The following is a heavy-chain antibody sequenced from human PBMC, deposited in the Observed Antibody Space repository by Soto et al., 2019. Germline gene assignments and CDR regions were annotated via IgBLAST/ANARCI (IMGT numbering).Heavy chain of an antibody. CDR1: GFAFNTYS. CDR3: ARDVGWLILDY. CDR2: ITRSSSYL. V-gene: IGHV3-21*06. D-gene: IGHD6-19*01. Sequence: EVQLVESGGGPVKPGGSLRLSCAASGFAFNTYSMNWVRQAPGKGLEWVAFITRSSSYLYYADSVRGRFTLSRDNAKNSRDLRMNRLRAENTAIYYSARDVGWLILDYGGQGTLVPVSS. J-gene: IGHJ4*02.